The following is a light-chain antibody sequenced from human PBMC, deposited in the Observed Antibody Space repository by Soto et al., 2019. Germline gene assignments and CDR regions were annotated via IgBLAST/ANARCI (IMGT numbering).Light chain of an antibody. CDR1: SSNIGAGYD. Sequence: QSVLTQPPSVSGAPGQTGTITCTGSSSNIGAGYDVHWYQQVAGTAPKLLIYGDTNRPSGVPDRFSGSKSGTSASLAITGLQAEDEADYFCQSFDSRPHVAFGGGTKLTVL. V-gene: IGLV1-40*01. CDR2: GDT. CDR3: QSFDSRPHVA. J-gene: IGLJ2*01.